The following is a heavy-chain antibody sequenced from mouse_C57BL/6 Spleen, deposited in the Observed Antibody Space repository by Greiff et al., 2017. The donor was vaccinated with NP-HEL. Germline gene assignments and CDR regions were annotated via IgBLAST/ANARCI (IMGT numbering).Heavy chain of an antibody. D-gene: IGHD2-4*01. V-gene: IGHV7-1*01. CDR1: GFTFSDFY. CDR3: AGDGGDYAAYAMDY. Sequence: DVKLVESGGGLVQSGRSLRLSCATSGFTFSDFYMEWVRQAPGKGLEWIAASRNKANDYTTEYSASVKGRFIVSRDTSQSILYLQMNALRAEDTAIDYGAGDGGDYAAYAMDYWGQGTSVTVSS. CDR2: SRNKANDYTT. J-gene: IGHJ4*01.